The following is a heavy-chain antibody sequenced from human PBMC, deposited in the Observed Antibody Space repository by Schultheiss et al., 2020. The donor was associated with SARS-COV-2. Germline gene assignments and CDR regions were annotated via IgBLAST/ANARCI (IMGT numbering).Heavy chain of an antibody. V-gene: IGHV3-74*01. CDR1: GFTFSTYG. CDR2: INSDGSST. CDR3: ARAGQLGYGMDV. D-gene: IGHD5-24*01. Sequence: GGSLRLSCAASGFTFSTYGMHWVRQAPGKGLVWVSRINSDGSSTSYADSVKGRFTISRDNAKNTLYLQMNSLRAEDTAVYYCARAGQLGYGMDVWGQGTTVTVSS. J-gene: IGHJ6*02.